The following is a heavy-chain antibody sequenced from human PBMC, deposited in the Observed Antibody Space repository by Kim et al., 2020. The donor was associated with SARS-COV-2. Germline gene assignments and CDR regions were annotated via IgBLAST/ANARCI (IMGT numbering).Heavy chain of an antibody. D-gene: IGHD2-15*01. J-gene: IGHJ4*02. V-gene: IGHV3-74*01. CDR3: ASGLTPGQY. CDR2: GRRT. Sequence: GRRTSYADSVKGRFTISRDNAKNTLYLKMNSLRAEDTAVYYCASGLTPGQYWGQGTLVTVSS.